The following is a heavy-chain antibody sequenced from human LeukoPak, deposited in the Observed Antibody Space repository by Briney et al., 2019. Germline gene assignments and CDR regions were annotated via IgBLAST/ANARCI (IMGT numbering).Heavy chain of an antibody. CDR2: ISSSSSYI. J-gene: IGHJ3*02. V-gene: IGHV3-21*01. CDR1: GFTFSSYS. Sequence: GGSLRLSCTASGFTFSSYSLNWVRQAPGKGLEWVSSISSSSSYIYYADSVKGRFTISRDNAKNSLHLQMNSLRAEDTAVYYCARDGRTGVIVVVTYAFDIWGQGTMVTVSS. D-gene: IGHD3-22*01. CDR3: ARDGRTGVIVVVTYAFDI.